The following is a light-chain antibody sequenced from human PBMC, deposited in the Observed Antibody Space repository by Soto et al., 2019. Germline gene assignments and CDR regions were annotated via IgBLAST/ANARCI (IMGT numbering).Light chain of an antibody. CDR1: QSISRW. Sequence: DIQMTQSPSTLSASVGDRVTITCRASQSISRWLAWYQQKPGKAPKVLIWDASSLQRGVPSRFSGSGSGTEFTLTISSLQPDGFANYYCQQYNAYSTWTLGQGTKVEIK. CDR3: QQYNAYSTWT. CDR2: DAS. V-gene: IGKV1-5*01. J-gene: IGKJ1*01.